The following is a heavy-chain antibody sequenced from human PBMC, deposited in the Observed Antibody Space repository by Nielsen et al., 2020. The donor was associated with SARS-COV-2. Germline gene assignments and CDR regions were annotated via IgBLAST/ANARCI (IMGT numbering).Heavy chain of an antibody. CDR3: ASLRTYSSGWYSGEGDY. J-gene: IGHJ4*02. Sequence: GESLKISCAASGFTFSSYGMHWVRQAPGKGLEWVAVISYDGSNKYYADSVKGRFTISRDNSKNTLYLQMNSLRAEDTAVYYCASLRTYSSGWYSGEGDYWGQGTLVTVSS. CDR2: ISYDGSNK. CDR1: GFTFSSYG. D-gene: IGHD6-19*01. V-gene: IGHV3-30*03.